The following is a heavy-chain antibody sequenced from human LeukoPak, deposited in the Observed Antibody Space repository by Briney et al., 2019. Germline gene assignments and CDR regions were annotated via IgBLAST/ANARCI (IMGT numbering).Heavy chain of an antibody. V-gene: IGHV4-39*01. CDR2: IYYSGST. CDR1: GGSISSSSYY. CDR3: ARQQLNPGEAYYFDY. D-gene: IGHD3-10*01. J-gene: IGHJ4*02. Sequence: SETLSLTCTVSGGSISSSSYYWGWIRQPPGKGLEWIGSIYYSGSTYYNPSLKSRVTISVDTSKNQFSLKLSSVTAADTAVYYCARQQLNPGEAYYFDYWGQGTLVTVSS.